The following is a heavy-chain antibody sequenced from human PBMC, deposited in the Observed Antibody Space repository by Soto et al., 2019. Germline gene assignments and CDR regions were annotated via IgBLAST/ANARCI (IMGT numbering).Heavy chain of an antibody. V-gene: IGHV4-31*01. Sequence: SEILSLTCTVSGGSISSGGYYWSWIRQHPGKGLEWIGYIYYSGSTYYNPSLKSQVTISVDTSKNHFSLKLSSVTAADTAVYYCVRIIVVVPAAIWGIDYYYYYMDVWGKGTTVTVSS. CDR2: IYYSGST. CDR3: VRIIVVVPAAIWGIDYYYYYMDV. J-gene: IGHJ6*03. CDR1: GGSISSGGYY. D-gene: IGHD2-2*01.